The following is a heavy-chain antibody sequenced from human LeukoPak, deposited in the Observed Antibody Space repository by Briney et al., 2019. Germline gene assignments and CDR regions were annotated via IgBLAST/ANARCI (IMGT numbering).Heavy chain of an antibody. CDR1: GGSISSYY. J-gene: IGHJ5*02. CDR3: ARRPDCSGGSCPGWFDP. CDR2: IYYSGST. V-gene: IGHV4-59*08. D-gene: IGHD2-15*01. Sequence: SGTLSLTCTVSGGSISSYYWSWIRQPPGKGLEWIGYIYYSGSTNYNPSLKSRVTISVDTSKNQFSLKLSSVTAADTAVYYCARRPDCSGGSCPGWFDPWGQGTLVTVSS.